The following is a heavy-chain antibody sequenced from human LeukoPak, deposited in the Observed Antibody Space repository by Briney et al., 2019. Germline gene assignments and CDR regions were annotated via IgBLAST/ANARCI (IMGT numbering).Heavy chain of an antibody. V-gene: IGHV3-48*01. D-gene: IGHD7-27*01. CDR3: AKDGGLWVSAHWGDS. J-gene: IGHJ4*02. CDR1: GFTFSSSS. CDR2: ISSSSSTM. Sequence: GGSLRLSCAASGFTFSSSSMNWVRQAPGKGLEWVSYISSSSSTMYYADSVKGRLTISRDNSKNTLYLQMNSLRAEDTAVYYCAKDGGLWVSAHWGDSWGRGTLVTVSS.